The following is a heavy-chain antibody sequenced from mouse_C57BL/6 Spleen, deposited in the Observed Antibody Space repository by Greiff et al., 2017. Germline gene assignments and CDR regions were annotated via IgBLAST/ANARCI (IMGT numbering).Heavy chain of an antibody. CDR2: IDPSDSYT. Sequence: QVQLQQPGAELVMPGASVKLSCKASGYTFTSYWMHWVKQRPGQGLEWIGEIDPSDSYTNYNQKFKGKSTLTVDKSSSTAYMQLSSLTSEDSAVHYCARRGYYGSRYYFDYWGQGTTLTVSS. CDR3: ARRGYYGSRYYFDY. V-gene: IGHV1-69*01. D-gene: IGHD2-1*01. J-gene: IGHJ2*01. CDR1: GYTFTSYW.